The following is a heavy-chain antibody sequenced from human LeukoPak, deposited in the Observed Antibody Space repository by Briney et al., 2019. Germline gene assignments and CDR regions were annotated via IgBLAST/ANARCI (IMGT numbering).Heavy chain of an antibody. D-gene: IGHD3-3*01. V-gene: IGHV1-2*02. CDR3: ATETRPYYDFWSGFYYFDY. J-gene: IGHJ4*02. CDR1: GYTFTGYY. Sequence: ASVKVSCKASGYTFTGYYMHWVRQAPGQGLEWMGWINPNSGGTNYAQKFQGRVTMTRDTSISTAYMELSRLRSDDTAVYYCATETRPYYDFWSGFYYFDYWGQGTLVTVSS. CDR2: INPNSGGT.